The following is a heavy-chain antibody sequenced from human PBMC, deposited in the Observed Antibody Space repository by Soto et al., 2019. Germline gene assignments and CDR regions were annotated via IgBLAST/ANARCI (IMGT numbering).Heavy chain of an antibody. Sequence: QVQLVESGGGLVKPGGSLRLSCAASGFTFIDYYMSWIRQAPGKGLEWVSYISSSGSYTKYADSVKGRFTISRDNAKNSLCLQMNCLSAGATAVYYCARDKSRYIAWAPTPPPDYWGQGTLVTVSS. J-gene: IGHJ4*02. CDR2: ISSSGSYT. V-gene: IGHV3-11*05. CDR1: GFTFIDYY. CDR3: ARDKSRYIAWAPTPPPDY. D-gene: IGHD2-15*01.